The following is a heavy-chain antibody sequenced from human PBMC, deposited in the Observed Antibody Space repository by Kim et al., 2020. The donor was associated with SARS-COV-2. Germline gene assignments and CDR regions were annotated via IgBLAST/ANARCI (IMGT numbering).Heavy chain of an antibody. CDR2: IYYSGST. D-gene: IGHD6-13*01. J-gene: IGHJ6*02. CDR1: GGSVSSGSHY. CDR3: ARDSAAAGNDYYYYGMDV. V-gene: IGHV4-61*01. Sequence: SETLSLTCTVSGGSVSSGSHYWSWIRQPPGKGLEWIGHIYYSGSTNYNSSLQSRVTILVDTSKNQFSLKLRSVTAADTAVYYCARDSAAAGNDYYYYGMDVWGQGTTVTVSS.